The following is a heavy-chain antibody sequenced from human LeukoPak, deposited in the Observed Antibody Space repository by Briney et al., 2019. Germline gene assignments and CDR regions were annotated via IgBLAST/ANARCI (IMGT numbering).Heavy chain of an antibody. CDR2: IYTSGST. Sequence: SETLSLTCTVSGNSISSGDNYWSWIRQPAGRGLEWIGRIYTSGSTNYNPSLKSRVTISVDTSKNQFSLKLSSVTAADTAVYYCARDLYYYGSGSLGFMDVWGKGTTVTVSS. D-gene: IGHD3-10*01. V-gene: IGHV4-61*02. CDR1: GNSISSGDNY. J-gene: IGHJ6*04. CDR3: ARDLYYYGSGSLGFMDV.